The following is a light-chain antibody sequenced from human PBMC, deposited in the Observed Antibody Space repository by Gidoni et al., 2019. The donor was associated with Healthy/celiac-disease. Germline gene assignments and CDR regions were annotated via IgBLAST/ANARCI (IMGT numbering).Light chain of an antibody. CDR1: QSVSSSY. J-gene: IGKJ1*01. V-gene: IGKV3-20*01. CDR3: QQYGSSHEA. Sequence: EIVLTQSPGTLSLSPGERATLSCRASQSVSSSYLAWYQQKPGQAPRLLIYGASSRATGIPDRFSGSGSGTDFTLTISRLEPEDFAVYYCQQYGSSHEAFXXXTKVEIK. CDR2: GAS.